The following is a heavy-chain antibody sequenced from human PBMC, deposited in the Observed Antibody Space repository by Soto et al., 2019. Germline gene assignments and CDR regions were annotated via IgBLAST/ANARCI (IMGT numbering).Heavy chain of an antibody. V-gene: IGHV3-53*01. Sequence: EVQLVESGGGLIQPGGSLRLSCAVSGFTVSNNYMSWVRQAPGKGLEGVSVIYSGGYTAYGDSVKGRFTISRDNSKNNQYLKKKSRGADDTGVYSWAAAPGGGGYWGQGTLVTVSS. CDR1: GFTVSNNY. CDR3: AAAPGGGGY. CDR2: IYSGGYT. D-gene: IGHD3-10*01. J-gene: IGHJ4*02.